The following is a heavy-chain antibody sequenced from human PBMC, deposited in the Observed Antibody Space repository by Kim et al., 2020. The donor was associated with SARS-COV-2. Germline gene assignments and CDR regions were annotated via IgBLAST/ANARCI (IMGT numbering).Heavy chain of an antibody. Sequence: GGSLRLSCAASGFTFSNAWMSWVRQAPGKGLEWVGRIKSKTDGGTTDYAAPVKGRFTISRDDSKNTLYLQMNSLETEDTAVYYCTTAVITMVRGAQTRGYWGQGALVTVSS. J-gene: IGHJ4*02. CDR1: GFTFSNAW. CDR2: IKSKTDGGTT. CDR3: TTAVITMVRGAQTRGY. V-gene: IGHV3-15*01. D-gene: IGHD3-10*01.